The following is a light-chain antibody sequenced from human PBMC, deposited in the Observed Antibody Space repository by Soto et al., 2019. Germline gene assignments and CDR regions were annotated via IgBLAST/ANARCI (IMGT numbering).Light chain of an antibody. V-gene: IGLV2-8*01. CDR2: EVS. J-gene: IGLJ2*01. CDR3: SSYAGRNNVV. Sequence: QSVLTQPPAASGSPGQSVTISCTGTSSDVGGYNYVSWYQQHPGKAPKLMIYEVSKRPSGVPDRFSGSKSGNTASLTVSGLQAEDEAGYYCSSYAGRNNVVFGGGTQLTVL. CDR1: SSDVGGYNY.